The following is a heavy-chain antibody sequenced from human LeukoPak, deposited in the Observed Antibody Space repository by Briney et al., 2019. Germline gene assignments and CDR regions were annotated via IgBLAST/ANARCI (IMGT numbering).Heavy chain of an antibody. CDR2: IHYSGNT. J-gene: IGHJ4*02. Sequence: SETLSLTCTVSGGSISSYYWSWMRQPPGKGLEWIGYIHYSGNTNYNPSLKSRVTISLGTSRTQSSLKLTSVTAADTAVYYCASSEWNYARWGQGILVTVSS. V-gene: IGHV4-59*08. CDR1: GGSISSYY. CDR3: ASSEWNYAR. D-gene: IGHD1-7*01.